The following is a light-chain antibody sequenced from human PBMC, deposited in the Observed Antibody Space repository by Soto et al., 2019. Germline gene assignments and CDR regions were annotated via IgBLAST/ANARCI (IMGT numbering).Light chain of an antibody. CDR3: QQYNTWPTTWT. V-gene: IGKV3-11*01. CDR2: DAS. Sequence: IVLTLSPATLSLSPGERATLSCRASQSVSSYLAWYQQKPGQAPRLLIYDASNRATGIPARFSGSGSGTDFTLTISSLEPEDFAVYYCQQYNTWPTTWTFGQRTKADTK. CDR1: QSVSSY. J-gene: IGKJ1*01.